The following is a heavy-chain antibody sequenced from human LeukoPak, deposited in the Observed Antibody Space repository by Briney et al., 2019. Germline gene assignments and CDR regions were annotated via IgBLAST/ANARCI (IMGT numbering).Heavy chain of an antibody. V-gene: IGHV3-30*04. CDR1: GFTFSSYV. J-gene: IGHJ4*02. CDR2: ISYDGSNK. CDR3: ARDKGTSHLSSFDY. Sequence: GRSLRLSCAASGFTFSSYVMHWVRQAPGKGLEWVAIISYDGSNKYYADSVKGRFTISRDNSKNTLYLQMNSLRAADTAVYYCARDKGTSHLSSFDYWGQGTLVTVSS. D-gene: IGHD1-1*01.